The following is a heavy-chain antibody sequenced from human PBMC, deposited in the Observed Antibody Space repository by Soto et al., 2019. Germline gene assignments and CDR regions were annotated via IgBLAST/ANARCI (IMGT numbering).Heavy chain of an antibody. CDR3: TTGTEKADYDFWSAAPNNYGMDV. V-gene: IGHV3-15*01. J-gene: IGHJ6*02. Sequence: LEWVGRIKSKTDGGTTDYAAPVKGRFTISRDDSKNTLYLQMNSLKTEDTAVYYCTTGTEKADYDFWSAAPNNYGMDVWGQGTTVTVSS. CDR2: IKSKTDGGTT. D-gene: IGHD3-3*01.